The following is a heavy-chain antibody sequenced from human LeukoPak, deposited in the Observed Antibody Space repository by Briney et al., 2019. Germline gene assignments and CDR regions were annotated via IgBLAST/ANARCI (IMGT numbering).Heavy chain of an antibody. Sequence: SETLSLTCTVSGGSISSSSYYWGWIRQPPGKGLEWIGSIYHSGSTYSNPSLKSRVTISVDTSKNQFSLKLSSVTAADTAVYYCARAEYSSSPGPFDYWGQGTLVTVSS. CDR1: GGSISSSSYY. CDR3: ARAEYSSSPGPFDY. V-gene: IGHV4-39*07. J-gene: IGHJ4*02. D-gene: IGHD6-6*01. CDR2: IYHSGST.